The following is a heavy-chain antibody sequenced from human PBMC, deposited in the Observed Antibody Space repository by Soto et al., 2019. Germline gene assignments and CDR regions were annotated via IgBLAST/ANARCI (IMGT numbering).Heavy chain of an antibody. Sequence: QLQLQESGSGLVKPSQTLSLTCAVSGGSISSGGYSWSWIRQPPGKGLEWIGYIYHSGSTYYNPALKSRVTISGDRSKDQFSLKLSSVTAADTAVYYCAAGGGLPRYYWGQGTLVTVSS. CDR2: IYHSGST. CDR1: GGSISSGGYS. V-gene: IGHV4-30-2*01. D-gene: IGHD5-12*01. J-gene: IGHJ4*02. CDR3: AAGGGLPRYY.